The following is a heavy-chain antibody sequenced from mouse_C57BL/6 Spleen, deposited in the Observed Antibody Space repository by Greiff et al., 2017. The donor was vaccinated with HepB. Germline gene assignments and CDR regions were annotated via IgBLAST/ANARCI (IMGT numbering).Heavy chain of an antibody. CDR1: GFNIKDYY. Sequence: EVQLQQSGAELVRPGASVKLSCTASGFNIKDYYMHWVKQRPEQGLEWIGRIDPEDGDTEYAPKFQGKATMTADTSSNTAYLQRSSLTSEDTAVDDCTTGGNPAWLAYWGQGTRVTVSA. CDR3: TTGGNPAWLAY. D-gene: IGHD2-1*01. CDR2: IDPEDGDT. V-gene: IGHV14-1*01. J-gene: IGHJ3*01.